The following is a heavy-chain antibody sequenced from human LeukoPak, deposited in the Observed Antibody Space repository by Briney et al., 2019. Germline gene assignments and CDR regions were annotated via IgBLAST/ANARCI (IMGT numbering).Heavy chain of an antibody. CDR1: GFTFSSYE. D-gene: IGHD6-13*01. Sequence: GGSLRLSCAASGFTFSSYEMNWVRQAPGKGLEWVSYISSSGSTIYYADSVKGRFTISRDSAKNSLYLQMNSLRAEDTAVYYCARDPAGDAFDIWGQGTMVTVSS. CDR2: ISSSGSTI. V-gene: IGHV3-48*03. J-gene: IGHJ3*02. CDR3: ARDPAGDAFDI.